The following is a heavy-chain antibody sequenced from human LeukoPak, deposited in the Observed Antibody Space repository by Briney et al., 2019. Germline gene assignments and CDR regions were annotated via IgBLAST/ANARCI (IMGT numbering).Heavy chain of an antibody. D-gene: IGHD2-15*01. CDR3: ARSGAPTPDY. V-gene: IGHV3-74*01. J-gene: IGHJ4*02. Sequence: GGSLRPPFSASGFTFSSYWMHWVRQAPGKGLVWVSRIDSDGSSKIYADSVKGRFTSSRDNAKNTLTLQMNSMRAEDTALYWCARSGAPTPDYCGEGALVIVSS. CDR1: GFTFSSYW. CDR2: IDSDGSSK.